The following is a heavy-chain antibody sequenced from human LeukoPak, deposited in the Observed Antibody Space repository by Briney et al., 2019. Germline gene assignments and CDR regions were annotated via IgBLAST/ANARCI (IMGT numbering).Heavy chain of an antibody. CDR2: IYPGDSDT. D-gene: IGHD5-18*01. V-gene: IGHV5-51*01. J-gene: IGHJ6*03. CDR1: GYSFTSYW. Sequence: GESLKISCKGSGYSFTSYWIGWVRQMPGKGLEWMGIIYPGDSDTRYGPSFQGQVTISADKSISTAYLQWSSLKASDTAMYYCARQVSRGYSFPNSYYYYMDVWGKGTTVTVSS. CDR3: ARQVSRGYSFPNSYYYYMDV.